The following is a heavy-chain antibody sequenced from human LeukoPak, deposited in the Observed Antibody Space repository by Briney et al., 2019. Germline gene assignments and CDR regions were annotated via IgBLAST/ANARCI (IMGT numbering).Heavy chain of an antibody. Sequence: SETLSLTCTVSGGSISSSSYYWGWIRQPPGKGLEWIGSIYYSGSTYYNPSLKSRVTISVDTSKNQFSLKLSSVTAADTAVYYCARVVPFYYYYYMDVWGKGTTVTVSS. V-gene: IGHV4-39*07. CDR2: IYYSGST. J-gene: IGHJ6*03. CDR1: GGSISSSSYY. CDR3: ARVVPFYYYYYMDV.